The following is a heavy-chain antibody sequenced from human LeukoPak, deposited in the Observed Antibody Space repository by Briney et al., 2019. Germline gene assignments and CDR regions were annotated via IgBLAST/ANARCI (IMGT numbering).Heavy chain of an antibody. CDR1: GFTFNNYN. D-gene: IGHD1-26*01. CDR3: ASSVGAKGRFDY. V-gene: IGHV3-69-1*01. J-gene: IGHJ4*02. CDR2: ISSSSNI. Sequence: GGSLRLSCAASGFTFNNYNMNWVRQAPGKGLEWVSSISSSSNIYYADSVKGRFTISRDNAKNSLYLQMNSLRAEDTAVYFCASSVGAKGRFDYWGQGTLVTVSS.